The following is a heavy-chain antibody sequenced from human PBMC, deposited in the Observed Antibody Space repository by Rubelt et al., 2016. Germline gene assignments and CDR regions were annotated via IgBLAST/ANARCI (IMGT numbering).Heavy chain of an antibody. D-gene: IGHD4-17*01. J-gene: IGHJ4*02. Sequence: QLQLQESGPGLVKPSETLSLTCTVSGGSITISTYYWGWVRKSPGKGLEWIGTIYYTGKTYHNPSLTSRVTMSVNTSQNQFFLRLTSVTTADTAVYYCARVYGDYLSRDFWGQGTLVTVSA. CDR3: ARVYGDYLSRDF. CDR1: GGSITISTYY. V-gene: IGHV4-39*07. CDR2: IYYTGKT.